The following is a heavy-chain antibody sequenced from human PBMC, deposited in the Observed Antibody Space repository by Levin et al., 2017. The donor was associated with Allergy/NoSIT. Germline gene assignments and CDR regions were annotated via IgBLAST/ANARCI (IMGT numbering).Heavy chain of an antibody. D-gene: IGHD6-13*01. J-gene: IGHJ6*02. V-gene: IGHV6-1*01. Sequence: SETLSLTCAISGDSVSSNSAAWNWIRQSPSRGLEWLGRTYYRSKWYNDYAVSVKSRITINPDTSKNQFSLQLNSVTPEDTAVYYCARDIGYSSSWIDYYYYGMDGWGQGTTVTVSS. CDR3: ARDIGYSSSWIDYYYYGMDG. CDR1: GDSVSSNSAA. CDR2: TYYRSKWYN.